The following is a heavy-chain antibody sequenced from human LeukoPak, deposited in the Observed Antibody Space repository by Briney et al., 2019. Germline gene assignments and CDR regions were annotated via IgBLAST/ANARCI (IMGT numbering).Heavy chain of an antibody. D-gene: IGHD2-21*02. CDR3: VLVTNAAFDI. J-gene: IGHJ3*02. CDR1: GVTISSYW. CDR2: IKQDGSEK. V-gene: IGHV3-7*05. Sequence: QPGGSLRLPCVVSGVTISSYWMSWVRQAPGKGLEWVANIKQDGSEKYYVDSVKGRFTISRDNAKNSLYLQMNSLRAEDTAVYYCVLVTNAAFDIWGQGTMVTVSS.